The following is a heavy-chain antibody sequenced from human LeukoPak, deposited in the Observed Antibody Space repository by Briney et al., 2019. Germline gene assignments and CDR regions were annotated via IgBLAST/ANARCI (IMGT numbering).Heavy chain of an antibody. CDR2: IWYDGSNK. CDR1: GFTFSSYG. Sequence: GGSLRLSCAASGFTFSSYGMHWVRQAPGKGLEWVAVIWYDGSNKYYADSVKGRFTISRDNSKNTLYLQMNSLRAEDTAVYYCARDSFGERLNGYFDYWGQGTLLTASP. V-gene: IGHV3-33*01. J-gene: IGHJ4*02. D-gene: IGHD3-10*01. CDR3: ARDSFGERLNGYFDY.